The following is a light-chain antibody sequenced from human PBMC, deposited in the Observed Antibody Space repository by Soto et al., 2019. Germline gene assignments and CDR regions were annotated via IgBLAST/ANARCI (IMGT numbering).Light chain of an antibody. V-gene: IGKV3-20*01. CDR2: GAS. CDR3: QQFGSLSWT. J-gene: IGKJ1*01. CDR1: QSVSSSY. Sequence: ESVLTQSPGTLSLSPGETATLSCRASQSVSSSYLAWYQQKPGQTPRLLIHGASSKATNIPASFSRSGSWTDFTLTVSRLEPADFAVYYYQQFGSLSWTFGQGTKVEIK.